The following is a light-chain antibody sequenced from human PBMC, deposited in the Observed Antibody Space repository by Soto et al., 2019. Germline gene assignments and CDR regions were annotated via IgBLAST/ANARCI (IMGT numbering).Light chain of an antibody. V-gene: IGKV1-39*01. CDR1: QSISSY. J-gene: IGKJ4*01. CDR3: QQSYSTPRT. Sequence: EIQMTQSPSSLSASVGERATITCRASQSISSYLYWYQQKPGKAPKLLIYAASSLQSGVPSRFSGSGSGTDFTLTISSLQPEDFATYYCQQSYSTPRTFGGGTKVDIK. CDR2: AAS.